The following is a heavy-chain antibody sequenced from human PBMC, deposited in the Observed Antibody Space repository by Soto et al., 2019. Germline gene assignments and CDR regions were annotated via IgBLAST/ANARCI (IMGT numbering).Heavy chain of an antibody. J-gene: IGHJ4*02. CDR1: GFTFRSYT. CDR2: ITSSSSYT. CDR3: ARAEGSYSSSSFGGH. Sequence: PGGSLRLSCAASGFTFRSYTMHWVRQAPGKGLEWVSSITSSSSYTYYADSLRGRFTISRDNAQNSPYLQFNSLRAEDTAVYYCARAEGSYSSSSFGGHWGRGTLVTVSS. V-gene: IGHV3-21*01. D-gene: IGHD6-6*01.